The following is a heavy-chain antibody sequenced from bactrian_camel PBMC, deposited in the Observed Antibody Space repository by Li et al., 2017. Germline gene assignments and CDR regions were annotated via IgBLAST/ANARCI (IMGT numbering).Heavy chain of an antibody. CDR3: AKDIFGLGTVHGLGY. J-gene: IGHJ6*01. V-gene: IGHV3S40*01. Sequence: VQLVESGGDLVQPGGSLRLSCVASGFVFSSYDMHWVRQAPGKELEWVSGISSGGSTKRYAQDAKGRFTVSRGNAKNTVYLQLNSLKTEDMAMYYCAKDIFGLGTVHGLGYWGQGTQVTVS. D-gene: IGHD6*01. CDR2: ISSGGSTK. CDR1: GFVFSSYD.